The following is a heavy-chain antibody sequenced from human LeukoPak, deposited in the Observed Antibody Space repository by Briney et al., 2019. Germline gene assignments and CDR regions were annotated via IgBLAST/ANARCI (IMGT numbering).Heavy chain of an antibody. Sequence: GESLKISCKGFGYSFTTYWIGWVRQMPGKGLEWMGIIYPGDSDTKYSPSFRGQVTISADKSISTAYLQWSSLKASDTAMYYCARSCTSTNCHLTDAFDIWGQGTMVTVSS. CDR1: GYSFTTYW. CDR3: ARSCTSTNCHLTDAFDI. J-gene: IGHJ3*02. CDR2: IYPGDSDT. V-gene: IGHV5-51*01. D-gene: IGHD2-2*01.